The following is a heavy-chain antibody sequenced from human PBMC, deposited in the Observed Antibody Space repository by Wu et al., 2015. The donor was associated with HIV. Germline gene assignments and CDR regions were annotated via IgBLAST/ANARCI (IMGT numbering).Heavy chain of an antibody. D-gene: IGHD4-23*01. Sequence: QVQLVQSGAEVKKPGASVKVSCKASGYTFTSYGISWVRQAPGQGLEWMGWISAYNGNTNYAQKLQGRVTMTTDTSTSTAYMELRSLRSDDTAVYYCASVLYGGNSKGLRLYYWGQGTLVTVSS. CDR2: ISAYNGNT. CDR3: ASVLYGGNSKGLRLYY. J-gene: IGHJ4*02. V-gene: IGHV1-18*01. CDR1: GYTFTSYG.